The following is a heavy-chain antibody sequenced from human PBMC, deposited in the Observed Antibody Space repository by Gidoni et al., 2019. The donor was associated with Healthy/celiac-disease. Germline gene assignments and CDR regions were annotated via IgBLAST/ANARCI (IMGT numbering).Heavy chain of an antibody. CDR1: GGSISRRSHS. J-gene: IGHJ3*02. V-gene: IGHV4-39*01. Sequence: QVQLQESGPGVVKPSETLSLTCTVSGGSISRRSHSWGWIRQPPGKGLEWIGGIYYSGSTYYNPSLKSRVTISVDTSKNQFSLKLSSVTAADTAMYCCGRQEWYSSGWFDGFDIWGQGTMVTVSS. CDR2: IYYSGST. D-gene: IGHD6-19*01. CDR3: GRQEWYSSGWFDGFDI.